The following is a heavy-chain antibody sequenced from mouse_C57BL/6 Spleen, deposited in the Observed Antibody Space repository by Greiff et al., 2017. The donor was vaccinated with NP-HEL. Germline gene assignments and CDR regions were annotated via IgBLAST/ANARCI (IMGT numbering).Heavy chain of an antibody. CDR1: GYTFTSYW. J-gene: IGHJ4*01. Sequence: QVQLQQPGAELVKPGASVKLSCKASGYTFTSYWMHWVKQRPGQGLEWIGMIHPNSGSTNYNEKFKSKATLTVDKSSSTAYMQLSSLTSEDSAVYYCARPNYGSSSYAMDYWGQGTSVTVSS. V-gene: IGHV1-64*01. CDR3: ARPNYGSSSYAMDY. D-gene: IGHD1-1*01. CDR2: IHPNSGST.